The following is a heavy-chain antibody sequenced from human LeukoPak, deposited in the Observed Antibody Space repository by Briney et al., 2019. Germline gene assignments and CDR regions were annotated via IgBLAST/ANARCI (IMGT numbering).Heavy chain of an antibody. J-gene: IGHJ6*02. CDR1: GGSISSYY. D-gene: IGHD3-3*01. CDR2: IYYSGST. CDR3: ARASVSGVVPVYYYGMDV. Sequence: PSETLSLTCTVSGGSISSYYWSWIRQPPGKGLEWIGYIYYSGSTNYNPSLKSRVTISVDTSKNQFSLKLSSVTAADTAVYYCARASVSGVVPVYYYGMDVWGQGTTVTVSS. V-gene: IGHV4-59*01.